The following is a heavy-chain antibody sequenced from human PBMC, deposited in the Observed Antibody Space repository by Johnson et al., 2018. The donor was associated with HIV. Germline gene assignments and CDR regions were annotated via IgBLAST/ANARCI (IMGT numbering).Heavy chain of an antibody. D-gene: IGHD2-15*01. CDR2: IYSGGST. J-gene: IGHJ3*01. V-gene: IGHV3-66*01. CDR3: EGYCSGGACFSGVSAFDV. Sequence: VQLVESGGGLVQPGGSLRLPCAASGFTVSSNYMRWVCQAPGKGLEWVSVIYSGGSTYYADPVKGSFTITRDNSNNRLYLQMNSLRAEDTAIYYCEGYCSGGACFSGVSAFDVWGHATMVTVSS. CDR1: GFTVSSNY.